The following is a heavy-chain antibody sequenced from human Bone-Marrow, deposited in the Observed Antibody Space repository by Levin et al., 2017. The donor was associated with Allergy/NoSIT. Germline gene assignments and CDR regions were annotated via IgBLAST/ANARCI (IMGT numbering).Heavy chain of an antibody. CDR1: GDSIDGYY. V-gene: IGHV4-59*01. D-gene: IGHD3-3*01. CDR3: ARATAGSWGKPWSGLPPVLSNYYFYYLDV. CDR2: VSHSGSA. Sequence: AGGSLRLSCTVSGDSIDGYYWTWIRQPPGKGLEWIGYVSHSGSASYSPSLRGRVTISVDSSKKHFSLRLTSVTAADTAVYYCARATAGSWGKPWSGLPPVLSNYYFYYLDVWGKGTTVSVSS. J-gene: IGHJ6*03.